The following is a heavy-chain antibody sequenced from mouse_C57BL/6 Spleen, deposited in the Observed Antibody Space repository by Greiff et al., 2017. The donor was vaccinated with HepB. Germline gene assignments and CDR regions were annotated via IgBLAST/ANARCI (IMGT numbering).Heavy chain of an antibody. CDR3: ARRYYGSSVYYAMDY. V-gene: IGHV1-18*01. CDR1: GYTFTDYN. D-gene: IGHD1-1*01. J-gene: IGHJ4*01. CDR2: INPNNGGT. Sequence: EVQLQQSGPELVKPGASVKIPCKASGYTFTDYNMDWVKQSHGKSLEWIGDINPNNGGTIYNKKFKGKAKLTVDKSSSTAYMELRSLTSADTAVYYCARRYYGSSVYYAMDYWGQGTSVTVSA.